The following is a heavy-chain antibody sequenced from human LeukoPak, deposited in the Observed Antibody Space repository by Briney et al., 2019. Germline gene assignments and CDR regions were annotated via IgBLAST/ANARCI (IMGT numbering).Heavy chain of an antibody. CDR3: ATIPDYYDSSGYFDY. D-gene: IGHD3-22*01. V-gene: IGHV3-21*01. CDR1: GFTFSSYS. Sequence: GGSLRLSCAASGFTFSSYSMNWVRQAPGKGLEWVSSISSSSSYIYYADSVKGRFTISRDNAKNSLYLQMNSLRAEDTAVYYCATIPDYYDSSGYFDYWGQGTLVTVSS. J-gene: IGHJ4*02. CDR2: ISSSSSYI.